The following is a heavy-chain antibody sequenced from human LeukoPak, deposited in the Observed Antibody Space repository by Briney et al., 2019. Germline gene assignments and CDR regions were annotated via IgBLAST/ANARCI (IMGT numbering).Heavy chain of an antibody. CDR1: GYSFTSYW. CDR3: ARLHSGSYWRFDP. V-gene: IGHV5-51*01. Sequence: GESLQISCKGSGYSFTSYWIGWVRQMPGEGLEWMGIIYPGDSDTRYSPSFQGQVTISADKSISTAYLQWSSLKASDTAMYYCARLHSGSYWRFDPWGQGTLVTVSS. CDR2: IYPGDSDT. D-gene: IGHD1-26*01. J-gene: IGHJ5*02.